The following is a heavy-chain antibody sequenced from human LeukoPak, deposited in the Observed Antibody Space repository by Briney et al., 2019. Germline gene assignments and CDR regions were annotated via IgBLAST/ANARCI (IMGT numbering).Heavy chain of an antibody. CDR3: ARVKQWLVRSNWFDP. CDR1: GGSFSGYY. J-gene: IGHJ5*02. D-gene: IGHD6-19*01. V-gene: IGHV4-34*01. CDR2: INHSGST. Sequence: SETLSLTCAVYGGSFSGYYWSWIRQPPGKGLEWIGEINHSGSTNYNPSLKSRVTISVDTSKNQFPLKLSFVTAADTAVYYCARVKQWLVRSNWFDPWGQGTLVTVSS.